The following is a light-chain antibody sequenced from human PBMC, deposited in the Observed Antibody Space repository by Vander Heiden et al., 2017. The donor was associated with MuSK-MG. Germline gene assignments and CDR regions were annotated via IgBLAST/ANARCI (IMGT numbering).Light chain of an antibody. CDR2: DAS. Sequence: DIQMTQSPSSLSASVGDRVTITCQASQDISNYLNWYQQKPGKAPKLLNYDASNLETGVPSRFSGSGSGTDFTFTISSLQPEDIATYYCQQDDNLLITFGQGTQMEIK. CDR3: QQDDNLLIT. J-gene: IGKJ5*01. CDR1: QDISNY. V-gene: IGKV1-33*01.